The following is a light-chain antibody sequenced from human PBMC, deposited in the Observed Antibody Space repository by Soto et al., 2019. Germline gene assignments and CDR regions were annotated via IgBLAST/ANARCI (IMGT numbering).Light chain of an antibody. CDR2: KVS. CDR1: QSLVYSDGNTY. Sequence: DVVMTQSPLSLPVTLGQPASISCRSSQSLVYSDGNTYLNWFQQRPGKSPRRLIYKVSNRDSGVPDRFSGSESATEFTLKISRVAAEDVGVYYCMQGTPWPETVGQGTKVEIK. V-gene: IGKV2-30*01. J-gene: IGKJ1*01. CDR3: MQGTPWPET.